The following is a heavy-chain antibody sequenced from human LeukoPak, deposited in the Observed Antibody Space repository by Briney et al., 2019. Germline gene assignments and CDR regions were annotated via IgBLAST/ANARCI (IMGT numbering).Heavy chain of an antibody. CDR2: ISNSGST. D-gene: IGHD2-15*01. Sequence: SETLSPNCTVSGGAIISNYWTWIRQSPVKGLGWIGAISNSGSTSYNPSLKSRVTISIDTSKSQFSLNLTSVSAADTAVYYCGRDALVGYFSYYYMDVWGKGTTVTVSS. CDR1: GGAIISNY. J-gene: IGHJ6*03. CDR3: GRDALVGYFSYYYMDV. V-gene: IGHV4-59*01.